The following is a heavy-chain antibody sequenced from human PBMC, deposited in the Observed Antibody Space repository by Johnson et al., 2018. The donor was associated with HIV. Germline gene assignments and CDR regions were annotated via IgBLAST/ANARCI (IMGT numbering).Heavy chain of an antibody. CDR3: TTDIATHVVVVTAISDAFDI. CDR2: IYSGGTT. J-gene: IGHJ3*02. Sequence: VQLVESGGALVQPGGSLRLSCAASGFTVSNNYMSWVRQAPGRGLEWVSLIYSGGTTYYTDSVKGRFTISRDNSKSTLYLQMNSLKTEDTAMYYCTTDIATHVVVVTAISDAFDIWGQGTMVTVSS. V-gene: IGHV3-66*01. CDR1: GFTVSNNY. D-gene: IGHD2-21*02.